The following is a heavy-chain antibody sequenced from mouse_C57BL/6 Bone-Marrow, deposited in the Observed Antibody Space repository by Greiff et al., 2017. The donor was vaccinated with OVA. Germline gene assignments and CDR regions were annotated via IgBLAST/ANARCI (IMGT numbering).Heavy chain of an antibody. V-gene: IGHV8-5*01. CDR1: GFSLSTSNMG. D-gene: IGHD1-1*01. CDR3: AQATTVVATKGFAY. J-gene: IGHJ3*01. CDR2: IWWNDDK. Sequence: VKLVESGPGILQPSQTLSLTCSFSGFSLSTSNMGIGWIRQPSGKGLEWLAHIWWNDDKYYNPSLKSRLTISKDTSNNQVFLKITSVDTADTATYYCAQATTVVATKGFAYWGQGTLVTVSA.